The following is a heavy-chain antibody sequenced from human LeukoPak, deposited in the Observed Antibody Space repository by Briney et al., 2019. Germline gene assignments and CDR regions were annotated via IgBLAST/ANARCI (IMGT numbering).Heavy chain of an antibody. Sequence: SETLSLTCTVCGGSISSYYWSWIRLPPGKGLECLGYIYASGSTNYTPSLDILFTISLDTSRNLFSLRLNSVTAADTAVYYCARQGGYSSPFSVWGKGTTVTVSS. V-gene: IGHV4-4*09. D-gene: IGHD6-13*01. CDR2: IYASGST. J-gene: IGHJ6*04. CDR3: ARQGGYSSPFSV. CDR1: GGSISSYY.